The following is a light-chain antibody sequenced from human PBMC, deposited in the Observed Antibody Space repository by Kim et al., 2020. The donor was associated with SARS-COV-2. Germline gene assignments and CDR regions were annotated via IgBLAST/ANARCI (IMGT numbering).Light chain of an antibody. J-gene: IGLJ3*02. Sequence: SYELTQPPSVSVSPGQTASITCSGDKLGNKFACWYQQKPGQSPVLVIYQDNKRPSGIPERFSASNSVNTATLTISGTQAMDEADYYCQAWDSSTVVFGGG. V-gene: IGLV3-1*01. CDR2: QDN. CDR1: KLGNKF. CDR3: QAWDSSTVV.